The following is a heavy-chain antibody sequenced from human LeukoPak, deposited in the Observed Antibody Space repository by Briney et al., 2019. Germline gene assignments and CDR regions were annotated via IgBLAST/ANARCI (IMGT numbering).Heavy chain of an antibody. V-gene: IGHV3-30*02. J-gene: IGHJ4*02. Sequence: GGSLRLSCAASGFTFSSYGMHWVRQAPGKGLEWVAFIPYDGSNKYYADSVKGRFTISRDNSKNTLYLQMDSLRAEDTAVYYCAKDDSSDWYYFDYWGQGTLVTVSS. CDR3: AKDDSSDWYYFDY. CDR2: IPYDGSNK. CDR1: GFTFSSYG. D-gene: IGHD6-19*01.